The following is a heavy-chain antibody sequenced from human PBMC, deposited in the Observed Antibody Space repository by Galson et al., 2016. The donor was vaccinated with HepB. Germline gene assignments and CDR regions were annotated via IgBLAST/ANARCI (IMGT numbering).Heavy chain of an antibody. V-gene: IGHV3-23*01. D-gene: IGHD4-17*01. Sequence: SLRLSCAASGFTFSNYGLSWVRQAPGKGLDWVAGISDGGGRTYYADSVKGRFTISRDNSKNTLYLQMNSLGVEDSAVYYCAKRGPTTATTLGAFDVWGQGTMVTVSS. CDR2: ISDGGGRT. CDR3: AKRGPTTATTLGAFDV. J-gene: IGHJ3*01. CDR1: GFTFSNYG.